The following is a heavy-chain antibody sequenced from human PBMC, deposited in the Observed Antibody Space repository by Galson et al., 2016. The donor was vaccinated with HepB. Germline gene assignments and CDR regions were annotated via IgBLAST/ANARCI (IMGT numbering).Heavy chain of an antibody. CDR3: ARQASDTDTYYYYAMDV. D-gene: IGHD5-18*01. J-gene: IGHJ6*02. CDR2: IYPGDSDT. V-gene: IGHV5-51*01. Sequence: QSGAEVKKPGESLKISCKGSGYRSTTYWIGWVRQMPGKGLEWMGIIYPGDSDTRYSPSFQGQVTISADKSISTAYLQWSSLKASDTGMYYCARQASDTDTYYYYAMDVWGQGTTVTVSS. CDR1: GYRSTTYW.